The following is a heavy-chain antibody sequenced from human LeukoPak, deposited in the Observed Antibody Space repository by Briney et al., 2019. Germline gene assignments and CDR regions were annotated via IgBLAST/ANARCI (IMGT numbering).Heavy chain of an antibody. V-gene: IGHV3-33*01. Sequence: GGSLRLSCAASGFTFSSYGMHWVRQAPGKGLEWVAVIWYDGSNKYYADSVKGRLTISRDNSKNTLYLQMNSLRDEDTAVYYCARDGIYYDSSGDYGYYYYGMDVWGQGTTVTVSS. CDR3: ARDGIYYDSSGDYGYYYYGMDV. J-gene: IGHJ6*02. D-gene: IGHD3-22*01. CDR1: GFTFSSYG. CDR2: IWYDGSNK.